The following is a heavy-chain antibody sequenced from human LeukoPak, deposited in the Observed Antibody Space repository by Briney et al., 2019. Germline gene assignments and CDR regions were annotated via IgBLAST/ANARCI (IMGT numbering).Heavy chain of an antibody. CDR1: GFTFSNYE. CDR3: ARVRGYSGYDSINYFDY. CDR2: ISGSGGRT. D-gene: IGHD5-12*01. Sequence: PGGSLRLSCAASGFTFSNYEMNWVRQAPGKGLEWVSVISGSGGRTYYTDSVQGRFTISRDDSKNSLYLQMNSLRAEDTAVFYCARVRGYSGYDSINYFDYWGQGTLVTVSS. J-gene: IGHJ4*02. V-gene: IGHV3-23*01.